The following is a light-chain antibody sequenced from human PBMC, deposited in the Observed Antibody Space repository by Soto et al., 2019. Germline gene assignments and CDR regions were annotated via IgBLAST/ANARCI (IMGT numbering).Light chain of an antibody. J-gene: IGKJ4*01. CDR3: PQRSNWPLT. CDR2: DAS. Sequence: EIVLTQSPATLSLSPGERATLSCRASQSVSSYLAWYQQKPGQAPRLLIYDASNRATGIPARFSGSGSGTDFTLTISSLEREDFAVYYCPQRSNWPLTFGGGTKVDIK. CDR1: QSVSSY. V-gene: IGKV3-11*01.